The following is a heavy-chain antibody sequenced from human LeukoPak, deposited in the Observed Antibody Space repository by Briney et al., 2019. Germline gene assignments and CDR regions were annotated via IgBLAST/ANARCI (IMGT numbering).Heavy chain of an antibody. V-gene: IGHV1-69*13. Sequence: SVKVSCKASGYTFTGYYMHWVRQAPGQGLEWMGGIIPIFGTANYAQKFQGRVTITADESTSTAYMELSSLRSEDTAVYYCARDKGFWAGIAAAGRGYFDYWGQGTLVTVSS. CDR2: IIPIFGTA. CDR1: GYTFTGYY. D-gene: IGHD6-13*01. J-gene: IGHJ4*02. CDR3: ARDKGFWAGIAAAGRGYFDY.